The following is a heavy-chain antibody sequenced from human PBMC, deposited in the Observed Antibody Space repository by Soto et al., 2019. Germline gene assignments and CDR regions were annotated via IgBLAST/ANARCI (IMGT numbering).Heavy chain of an antibody. D-gene: IGHD2-21*01. Sequence: GASVKVSFKASGYTFTSYYMHWLRQAPGQGLEWMGMVNPSGGITSYAQKFQGRVTMTRDTSTSTLNLELSSLRSEDTAVYYCARALPSHSYAMGVWGQGTTVTVSS. CDR3: ARALPSHSYAMGV. J-gene: IGHJ6*02. V-gene: IGHV1-46*01. CDR2: VNPSGGIT. CDR1: GYTFTSYY.